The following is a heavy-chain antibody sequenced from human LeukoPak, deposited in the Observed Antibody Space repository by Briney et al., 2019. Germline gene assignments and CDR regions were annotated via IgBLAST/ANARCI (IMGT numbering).Heavy chain of an antibody. CDR1: GFTSSTAW. D-gene: IGHD6-13*01. J-gene: IGHJ3*01. CDR2: MRQDGSDK. CDR3: VAYKFLLSWSAFDF. V-gene: IGHV3-7*01. Sequence: GGSLRLSCAVSGFTSSTAWPTWVRQAPGKGLEWVADMRQDGSDKYYVDSVKGRFFISGDIAKNSVSLHMNRLSVEDTAVYYCVAYKFLLSWSAFDFWGRGTMVTVSS.